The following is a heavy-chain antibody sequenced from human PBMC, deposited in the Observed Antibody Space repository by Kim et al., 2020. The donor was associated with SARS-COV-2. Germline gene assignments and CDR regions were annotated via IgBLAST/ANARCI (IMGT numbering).Heavy chain of an antibody. CDR2: INRDGSVR. V-gene: IGHV3-7*05. CDR1: GFSIGSEW. Sequence: GESLKISCAASGFSIGSEWMSWVRQAPGKGPEWVANINRDGSVRNYGDSVRGRFSISRDDAENSLYLQMNSLRAEDTAVYYCAREPSAESSWGQGTLVIVSS. J-gene: IGHJ4*02. CDR3: AREPSAESS.